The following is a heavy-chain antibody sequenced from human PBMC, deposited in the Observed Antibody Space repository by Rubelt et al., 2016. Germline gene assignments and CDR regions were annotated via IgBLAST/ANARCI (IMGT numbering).Heavy chain of an antibody. CDR1: GGSFSGYF. Sequence: QVQLQQWGAGLLKPSETLSLTCGVYGGSFSGYFWSWIRQSPGTGLEWIGEITHSGSTTSNQSLKSRTTISVDTSKDQITLNVTPVTTADTAVYFCGSSVRFLEKASDIWGRGTLVTVSS. CDR3: GSSVRFLEKASDI. V-gene: IGHV4-34*01. CDR2: ITHSGST. J-gene: IGHJ3*02. D-gene: IGHD3-3*01.